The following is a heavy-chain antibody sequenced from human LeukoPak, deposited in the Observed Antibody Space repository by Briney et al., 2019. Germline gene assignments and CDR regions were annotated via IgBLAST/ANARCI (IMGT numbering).Heavy chain of an antibody. D-gene: IGHD3-10*01. CDR3: ARGLLRGVMRFDY. J-gene: IGHJ4*02. Sequence: ASVKVSCKASGGTFISYAISWVRQAPGQGLEWMGGIMPTFGAANYAQKFQGRVTITTDEFTNTAYMELSSLRSEDTAVYYCARGLLRGVMRFDYWGQGSLVTVSS. V-gene: IGHV1-69*05. CDR1: GGTFISYA. CDR2: IMPTFGAA.